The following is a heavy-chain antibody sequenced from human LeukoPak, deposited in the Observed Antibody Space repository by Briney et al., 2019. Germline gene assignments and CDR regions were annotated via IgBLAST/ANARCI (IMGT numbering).Heavy chain of an antibody. CDR1: GYTFTGYY. J-gene: IGHJ4*02. CDR3: ARSVIRIAVRGFDY. CDR2: IIAYNGNT. D-gene: IGHD6-19*01. V-gene: IGHV1-18*04. Sequence: ASVKVSCKASGYTFTGYYMHWVRQAPGQGLEWIGWIIAYNGNTNYAQKLQGRVTMTTDTSTSTAYMELRRLRSDDTAVYYCARSVIRIAVRGFDYWGQGTLGTVSS.